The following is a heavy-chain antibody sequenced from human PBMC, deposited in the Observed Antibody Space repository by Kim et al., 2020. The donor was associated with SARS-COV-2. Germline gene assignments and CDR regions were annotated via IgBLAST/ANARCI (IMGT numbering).Heavy chain of an antibody. D-gene: IGHD6-19*01. J-gene: IGHJ3*02. CDR1: GFTFSSYA. Sequence: GGSLRLSCAASGFTFSSYAMSWVRQAPGKGLEWVSVIYSGGSSTYYADSVKGRFTISRDNSKNTLYLKMNSLRAEDTAVYYCAKGGGRGWLDDHDAFDIWGQGTMVTVSS. CDR2: IYSGGSST. V-gene: IGHV3-23*03. CDR3: AKGGGRGWLDDHDAFDI.